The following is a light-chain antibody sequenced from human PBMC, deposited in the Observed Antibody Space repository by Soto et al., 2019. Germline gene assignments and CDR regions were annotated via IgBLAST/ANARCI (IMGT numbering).Light chain of an antibody. Sequence: QSVLTQPPSVSGVPGQRVTISCTGSSSNIGAGYDVHWYQQLPGTAPKLLIYGNSNRPSGAPDRFSGSKSGTSASLAITGLQAEDEADYYCQSYDSSLSGYVFGTGTKVTVL. CDR3: QSYDSSLSGYV. CDR1: SSNIGAGYD. J-gene: IGLJ1*01. V-gene: IGLV1-40*01. CDR2: GNS.